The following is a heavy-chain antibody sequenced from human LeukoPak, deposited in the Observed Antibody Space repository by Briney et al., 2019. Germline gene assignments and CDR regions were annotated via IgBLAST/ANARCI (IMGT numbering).Heavy chain of an antibody. CDR2: ITWDGGSA. J-gene: IGHJ4*02. Sequence: GGSLRLSCTASGFTFEDYAMHWVRQAPGKGLEWVSHITWDGGSAFYLDSVKGRFTLSRDNRKNSLYLQMNSLRGEDTALYYCARDSGGYSGRTDYFDYWGQRTLVTVSS. CDR1: GFTFEDYA. V-gene: IGHV3-43D*03. D-gene: IGHD5-12*01. CDR3: ARDSGGYSGRTDYFDY.